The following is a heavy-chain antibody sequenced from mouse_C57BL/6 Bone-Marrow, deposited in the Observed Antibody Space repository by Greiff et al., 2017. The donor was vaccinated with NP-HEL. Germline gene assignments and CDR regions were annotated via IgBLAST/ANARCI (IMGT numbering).Heavy chain of an antibody. D-gene: IGHD2-2*01. CDR3: ARSPLWLRRNYYAMDY. J-gene: IGHJ4*01. Sequence: EVQVVESGPGLAKPSQTLSLTCSVTGYSITSDYWNWIRKFPGNKLEYMGYISYSGSSYYNPSLKSRISITRDTSKNQYYLQLNSVTTEDTATYYCARSPLWLRRNYYAMDYWGQGTSVTVSS. CDR2: ISYSGSS. V-gene: IGHV3-8*01. CDR1: GYSITSDY.